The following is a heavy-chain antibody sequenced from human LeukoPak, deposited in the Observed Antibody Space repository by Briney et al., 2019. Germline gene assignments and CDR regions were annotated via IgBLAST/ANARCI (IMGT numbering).Heavy chain of an antibody. J-gene: IGHJ4*02. Sequence: GGSLRLSCAASGFTFSSYWMSWVRQAPGKGLEWVANIKQDGSEKYYVDSVKGRFTISRDNAKNSPYLQMNSLRAEDTAVYYCARVYDFWSGYFDYWGQGTLVTVSS. V-gene: IGHV3-7*01. CDR3: ARVYDFWSGYFDY. CDR2: IKQDGSEK. D-gene: IGHD3-3*01. CDR1: GFTFSSYW.